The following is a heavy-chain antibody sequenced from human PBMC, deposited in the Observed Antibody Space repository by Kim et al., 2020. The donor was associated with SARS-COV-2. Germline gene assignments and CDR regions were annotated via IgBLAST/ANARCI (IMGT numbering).Heavy chain of an antibody. CDR2: IWYDGSNK. D-gene: IGHD3-3*01. CDR1: GFTFSSYG. V-gene: IGHV3-33*01. Sequence: GGSLRLSCAASGFTFSSYGMHWVRQAPGKGLEWVAVIWYDGSNKYYADSVKGRFTISRDNSKNTLYLQMNSLRAEDTAVYYCARDHIRFLESLTGAFDIWGQGTMVTVSS. J-gene: IGHJ3*02. CDR3: ARDHIRFLESLTGAFDI.